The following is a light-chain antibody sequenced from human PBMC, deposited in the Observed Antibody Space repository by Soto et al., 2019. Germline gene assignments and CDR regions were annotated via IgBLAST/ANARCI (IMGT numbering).Light chain of an antibody. Sequence: DIQMTQSPSSLSASVGDRVTITCRASQSISSWLAWYQQKPGTAPKLLIYKASSLQSGVPSRFSGSGSGTEFTLTISSLQPDDFATYYCQQYVTAFRSFGQGTKVHIK. V-gene: IGKV1-5*03. CDR2: KAS. CDR1: QSISSW. CDR3: QQYVTAFRS. J-gene: IGKJ1*01.